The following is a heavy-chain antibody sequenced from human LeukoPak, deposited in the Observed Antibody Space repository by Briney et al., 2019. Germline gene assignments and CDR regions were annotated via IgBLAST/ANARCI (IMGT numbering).Heavy chain of an antibody. V-gene: IGHV3-43D*03. D-gene: IGHD2-2*02. Sequence: PGGSLRLSCAASGFNFEAYAMHWVRQPPGKGLEWVSLISWDGENTYFADSVKGRFTISRDNSKNSLYLQMDGLRAEDTALYFCAKGGYCGSTSCYSSIDYWGQGTQVTVSS. CDR3: AKGGYCGSTSCYSSIDY. CDR2: ISWDGENT. J-gene: IGHJ4*02. CDR1: GFNFEAYA.